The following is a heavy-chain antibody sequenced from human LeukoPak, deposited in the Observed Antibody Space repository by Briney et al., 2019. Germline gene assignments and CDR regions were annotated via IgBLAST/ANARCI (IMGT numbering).Heavy chain of an antibody. Sequence: GGSLRLSRTASEFTVSRNYMLWVRQAPGKGLEWVSLIFSNGDTHYADSVKGRFTISRDTSKNTVSLQMNSLRAEDTAMYYCTRDQMNYWGQGTLVTVSS. V-gene: IGHV3-53*01. J-gene: IGHJ4*02. CDR1: EFTVSRNY. CDR3: TRDQMNY. CDR2: IFSNGDT. D-gene: IGHD5-24*01.